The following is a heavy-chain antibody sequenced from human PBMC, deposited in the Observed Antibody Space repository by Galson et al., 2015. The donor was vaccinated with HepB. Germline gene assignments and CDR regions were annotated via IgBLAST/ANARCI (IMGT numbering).Heavy chain of an antibody. V-gene: IGHV3-NL1*01. D-gene: IGHD3-22*01. CDR3: ARGPRYYYDSSGPGYFDY. J-gene: IGHJ4*02. CDR2: IYSGTST. CDR1: GFTFSSYG. Sequence: SLRLSCAASGFTFSSYGMHWVRQAPGKGLEWVSIIYSGTSTYYADSVRGRFTISRHNFKNTLYLQMNSLRAEDTAVYYCARGPRYYYDSSGPGYFDYWGQGTLVTVSS.